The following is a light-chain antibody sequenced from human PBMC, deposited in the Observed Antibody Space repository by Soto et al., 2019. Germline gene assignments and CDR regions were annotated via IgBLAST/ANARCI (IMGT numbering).Light chain of an antibody. CDR2: EVS. CDR3: SAYTTSSTTLYV. CDR1: SSDVGRYNY. Sequence: QSALTQPASVSGSPGQSIAISCTGTSSDVGRYNYVSWYQQHPGKAPKLMIYEVSNRPSGVSNRFSGSKSGNTASLTISGLQAEDEADYYCSAYTTSSTTLYVFGTGTKVTV. V-gene: IGLV2-14*01. J-gene: IGLJ1*01.